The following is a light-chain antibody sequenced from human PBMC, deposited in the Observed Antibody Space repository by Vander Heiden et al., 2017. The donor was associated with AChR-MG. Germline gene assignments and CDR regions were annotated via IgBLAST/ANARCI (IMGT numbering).Light chain of an antibody. Sequence: DIQMTQSPSSLSASVGDTVTITCRASQTIASYLNWYQQKPGRAPKLLIYAAFNLQGGVPSRFSGDQSGTDFTLTITSLQPEDFATYYCQQSYSSLWTFGQGTKVDIK. J-gene: IGKJ1*01. CDR1: QTIASY. CDR3: QQSYSSLWT. V-gene: IGKV1-39*01. CDR2: AAF.